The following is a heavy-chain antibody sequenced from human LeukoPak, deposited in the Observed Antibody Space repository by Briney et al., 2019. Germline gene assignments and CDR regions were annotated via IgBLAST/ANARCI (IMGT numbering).Heavy chain of an antibody. CDR3: ARDGGYYDSSGYLDY. Sequence: GGSLRLSCAASGFIFSTYRMTWVRQAPGKGLEWVAVISYDGSNKYYADSVKGRFTISRDNSKNTLYLQMNSLRAEDTAVYYCARDGGYYDSSGYLDYWGQGTLVTVSS. V-gene: IGHV3-30-3*01. CDR2: ISYDGSNK. J-gene: IGHJ4*02. D-gene: IGHD3-22*01. CDR1: GFIFSTYR.